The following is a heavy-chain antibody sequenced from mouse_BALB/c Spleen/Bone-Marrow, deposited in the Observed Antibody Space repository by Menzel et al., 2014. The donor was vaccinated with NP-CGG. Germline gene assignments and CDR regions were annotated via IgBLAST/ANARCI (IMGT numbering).Heavy chain of an antibody. J-gene: IGHJ2*01. V-gene: IGHV1S29*02. D-gene: IGHD1-1*01. CDR3: ARSSYFDY. CDR1: GYTFTDYN. Sequence: VQLQQSGPELVKSGTSVKISCKASGYTFTDYNMHCVKQSHGKSLEWIGYIYPFNGGTVYNQKFKSKATMTVDKSSSTEYMELRNLTSEDSAVYYCARSSYFDYWGQGTTLTVSS. CDR2: IYPFNGGT.